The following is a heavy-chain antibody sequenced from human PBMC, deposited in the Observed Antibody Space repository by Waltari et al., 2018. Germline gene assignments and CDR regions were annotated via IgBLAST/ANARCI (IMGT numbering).Heavy chain of an antibody. CDR3: ARSRKYCTGGVCTNWFDP. V-gene: IGHV1-69*04. CDR1: GGTFSSYA. J-gene: IGHJ5*02. D-gene: IGHD2-8*02. Sequence: QVQLVQSGAELKKPGSSVKVSGKASGGTFSSYAISWVRQAPGQGLEWVGGIIPILGIANYAQKFQGRVTITADESTSTAYMELSSLRSEDTAVYYCARSRKYCTGGVCTNWFDPWGQGTLVTVSS. CDR2: IIPILGIA.